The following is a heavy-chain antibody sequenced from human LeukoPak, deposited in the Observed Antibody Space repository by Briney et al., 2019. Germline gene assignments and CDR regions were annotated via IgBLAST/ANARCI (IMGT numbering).Heavy chain of an antibody. D-gene: IGHD3-10*01. V-gene: IGHV4-59*12. J-gene: IGHJ4*02. CDR1: GGSISSYY. CDR3: ARDNYYGSGSYYNEPPFDY. CDR2: IYYSGST. Sequence: PSETLSLTCTVSGGSISSYYWSWIRQPPGKGLEWIGYIYYSGSTNYNPSLKSRVTISVDTSKNQFSLKLSSVTAADTAVYYCARDNYYGSGSYYNEPPFDYWGQGTLVTVSS.